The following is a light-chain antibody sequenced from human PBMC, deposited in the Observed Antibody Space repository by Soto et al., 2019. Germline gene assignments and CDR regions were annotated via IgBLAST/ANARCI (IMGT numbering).Light chain of an antibody. Sequence: QAVLTQPSSLSASPGASASLTCTLRSGINVGTYRIYWYQQKPGSPPQYLLRYGSDSDKHQGSGVPTRFSGSKDASANAGLLVISGLQSEDEADYYCLIWHNNAWVFGGGTKLTVL. CDR2: YGSDSDK. J-gene: IGLJ3*02. V-gene: IGLV5-45*03. CDR1: SGINVGTYR. CDR3: LIWHNNAWV.